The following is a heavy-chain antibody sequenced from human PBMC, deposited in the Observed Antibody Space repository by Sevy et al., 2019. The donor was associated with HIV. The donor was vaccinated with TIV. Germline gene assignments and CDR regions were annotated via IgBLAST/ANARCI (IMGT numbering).Heavy chain of an antibody. CDR2: ISAYNGNT. Sequence: ASVKVSCKASGYTFTSYGISWVRQAPGQGLEWMGWISAYNGNTNYAQKLQGRVTMTTDTSTSTAYMELRSLRSDDTAVYYCASTLGSGSYRLGAFDIWGQGTMVTVSS. J-gene: IGHJ3*02. CDR1: GYTFTSYG. D-gene: IGHD1-26*01. CDR3: ASTLGSGSYRLGAFDI. V-gene: IGHV1-18*01.